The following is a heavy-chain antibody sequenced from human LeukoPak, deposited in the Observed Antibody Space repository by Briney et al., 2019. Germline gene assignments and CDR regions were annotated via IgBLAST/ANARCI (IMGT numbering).Heavy chain of an antibody. V-gene: IGHV3-30-3*01. CDR3: ARGSQWDLLGSCDY. CDR1: GFTFSSYA. CDR2: ISYDGSNK. D-gene: IGHD1-26*01. J-gene: IGHJ4*02. Sequence: GGSLRLSCAASGFTFSSYAMHWVRQAPGKGLEWVAVISYDGSNKYYADSVKGRFTISRDNAKNSLSLQMNSLRAEDTAVYYCARGSQWDLLGSCDYWGQGTLVTVSS.